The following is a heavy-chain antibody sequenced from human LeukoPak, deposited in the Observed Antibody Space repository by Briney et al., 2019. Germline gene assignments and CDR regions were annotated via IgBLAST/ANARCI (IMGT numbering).Heavy chain of an antibody. Sequence: GASVKVPCKASGFTFTSSAMQWVRQARGQRLEWIGWIVVGSGNTNYAQKFQERVTITRDMSTSTAYMELSSLRSEDTAVYYCAADLVGATGWFDPWGQGTLVTVSS. CDR1: GFTFTSSA. CDR3: AADLVGATGWFDP. CDR2: IVVGSGNT. D-gene: IGHD1-26*01. V-gene: IGHV1-58*02. J-gene: IGHJ5*02.